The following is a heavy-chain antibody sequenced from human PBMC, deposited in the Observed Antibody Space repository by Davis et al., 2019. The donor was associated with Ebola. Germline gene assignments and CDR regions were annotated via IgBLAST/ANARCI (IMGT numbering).Heavy chain of an antibody. V-gene: IGHV3-48*01. CDR1: GFTFSHYA. CDR2: VAAAGDHI. CDR3: ASEADAFDI. J-gene: IGHJ3*02. Sequence: GESLKISCAASGFTFSHYAMYWVRQAPGKGLEWVSHVAAAGDHISYADFVEGRFTISRDNAKNSLYLQMNSLRAEDTAVYYCASEADAFDIWGQGTMVTVSS.